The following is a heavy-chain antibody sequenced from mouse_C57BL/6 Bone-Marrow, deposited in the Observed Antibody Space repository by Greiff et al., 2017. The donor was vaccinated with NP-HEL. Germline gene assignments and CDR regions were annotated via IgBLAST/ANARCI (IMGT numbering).Heavy chain of an antibody. J-gene: IGHJ2*01. CDR3: TTGKFYYYGSGDY. V-gene: IGHV14-4*01. D-gene: IGHD1-1*01. Sequence: EVQLQQSGAELVRPGASVKLSCTASGFNIKDDYMHWVKQRPEQGLEWIGWIDPENGDTEYASKFQGKATITADTSSNTAYLQRSSLTSEDTAVYYCTTGKFYYYGSGDYWGQGTTLTVSS. CDR1: GFNIKDDY. CDR2: IDPENGDT.